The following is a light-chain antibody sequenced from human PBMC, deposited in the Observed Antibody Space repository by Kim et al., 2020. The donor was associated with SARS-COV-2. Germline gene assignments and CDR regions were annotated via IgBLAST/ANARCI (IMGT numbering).Light chain of an antibody. V-gene: IGLV3-21*01. CDR3: QVWDSDSEHVV. CDR1: NIGTKR. CDR2: ENS. Sequence: SYELTQTPSVSVAPGKTASVTCGGNNIGTKRVQWYQQRPGQAPVLVISENSDRPSGIPERFSGSNSGSTATLTINRVEAGDEADYYCQVWDSDSEHVVFGGGTQLTVL. J-gene: IGLJ2*01.